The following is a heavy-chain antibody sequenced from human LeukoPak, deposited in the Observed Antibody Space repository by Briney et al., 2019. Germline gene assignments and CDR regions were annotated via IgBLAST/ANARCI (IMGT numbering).Heavy chain of an antibody. V-gene: IGHV3-21*01. CDR3: VTYDSSGYLFDY. D-gene: IGHD3-22*01. CDR1: GFTFSSYS. Sequence: PGGSLRLSCAASGFTFSSYSMNWVRQAPGKGLEWVSSISSSSSYIYYADSVKGRFTISRDNAKNSLYLQMNSLRAEDTAVYYCVTYDSSGYLFDYWGQGTLVTVSS. CDR2: ISSSSSYI. J-gene: IGHJ4*02.